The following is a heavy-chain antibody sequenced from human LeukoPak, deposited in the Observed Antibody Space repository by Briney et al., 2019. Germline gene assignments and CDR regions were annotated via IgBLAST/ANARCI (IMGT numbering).Heavy chain of an antibody. V-gene: IGHV3-30-3*01. CDR1: GFTFSNAW. D-gene: IGHD6-13*01. J-gene: IGHJ4*02. Sequence: GGSLRLSCAASGFTFSNAWMNWVRQAPGKGLEWVAVISYDGSNKYYADSVKGRFTISRDNSKNTLYLQMNSLRAEDTAVYYCARDSSQQLTYLADYWGQGTLVTVSS. CDR2: ISYDGSNK. CDR3: ARDSSQQLTYLADY.